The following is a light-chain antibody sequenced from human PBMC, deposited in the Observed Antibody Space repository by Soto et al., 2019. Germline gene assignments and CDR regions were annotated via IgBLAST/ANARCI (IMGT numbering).Light chain of an antibody. Sequence: DIQMNQSPSTLSASVGDRVTITCRASQSISTWLVWYQQKPGKAPKVLIYDASSLQSGVPSRFSGHGSRTDFTLIISSLQPDDSAIYYCQQYKTYPTFGQGTKLEIK. V-gene: IGKV1-5*01. CDR3: QQYKTYPT. CDR2: DAS. CDR1: QSISTW. J-gene: IGKJ2*01.